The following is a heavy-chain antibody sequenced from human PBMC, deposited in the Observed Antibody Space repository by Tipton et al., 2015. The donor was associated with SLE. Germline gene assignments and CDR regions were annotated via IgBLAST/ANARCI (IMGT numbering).Heavy chain of an antibody. CDR1: GGSISSGSYY. V-gene: IGHV4-61*02. CDR2: IYSSGST. J-gene: IGHJ4*02. Sequence: TLSLTCTVSGGSISSGSYYWSWIRQPAGKGLEWIGRIYSSGSTNENLSLKSRVTISKDTSKNQLSLKLSSVSPEDTAVYYCARDHVTRQPSRFGFDSWGQGTLVTVSS. CDR3: ARDHVTRQPSRFGFDS. D-gene: IGHD3-16*01.